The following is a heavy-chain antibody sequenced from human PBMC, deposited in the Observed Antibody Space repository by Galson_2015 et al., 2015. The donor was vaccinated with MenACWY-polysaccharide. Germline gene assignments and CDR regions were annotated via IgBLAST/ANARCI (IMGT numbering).Heavy chain of an antibody. V-gene: IGHV3-23*01. CDR2: IRSSGTNT. J-gene: IGHJ5*02. Sequence: SLRLSCAASGFTSTNYAMSWVRQAPGKGLEWVSAIRSSGTNTYYADSVKGRFTISRDNSKNTLYLQMNSLRAEDTAVYYCAKDSTDFWSVAGRFDHWGQGTLVTVSS. D-gene: IGHD3-3*01. CDR3: AKDSTDFWSVAGRFDH. CDR1: GFTSTNYA.